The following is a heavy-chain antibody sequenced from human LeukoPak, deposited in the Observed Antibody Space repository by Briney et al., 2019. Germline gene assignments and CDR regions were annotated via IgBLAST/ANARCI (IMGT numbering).Heavy chain of an antibody. CDR2: ISDSGSTA. V-gene: IGHV3-23*01. CDR1: GFTFSNYA. CDR3: AKDIQTWPRFPDY. Sequence: GGSLRLSCAASGFTFSNYAMSWVRQAPGKGLEWVSGISDSGSTAFYADSVKGRFTSSRDNPKSTLYLQMNSLRAEDTAVYYCAKDIQTWPRFPDYWGQGTLVTVSS. J-gene: IGHJ4*02. D-gene: IGHD5-12*01.